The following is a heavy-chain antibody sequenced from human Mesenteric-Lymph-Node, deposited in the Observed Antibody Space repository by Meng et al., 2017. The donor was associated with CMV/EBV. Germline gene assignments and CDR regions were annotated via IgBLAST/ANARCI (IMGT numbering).Heavy chain of an antibody. J-gene: IGHJ6*02. CDR2: INPNSGGT. V-gene: IGHV1-2*02. D-gene: IGHD1-26*01. Sequence: ASVKVSCKASGYTFTGYYMHWVRQAPGQGLEWMGWINPNSGGTNYAQKFQGRVTITRNTSIGTAYMELSSLRSEDTAVYYCARGVGATDYGMDVWGQGTTVTVSS. CDR1: GYTFTGYY. CDR3: ARGVGATDYGMDV.